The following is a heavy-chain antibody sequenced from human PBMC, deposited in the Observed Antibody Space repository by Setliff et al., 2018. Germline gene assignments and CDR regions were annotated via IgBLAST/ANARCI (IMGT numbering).Heavy chain of an antibody. J-gene: IGHJ6*02. CDR1: GFTFSSYS. D-gene: IGHD2-15*01. CDR3: ARDFPLGVPNGIKLLPPLNMDV. V-gene: IGHV3-48*04. Sequence: GGSLRLSCAASGFTFSSYSMNWVRQAPGKGLEWVSYISSSSSTIYYADSVKRRFTISRDNAKNSMYLQMNSLRAEDTAVYYCARDFPLGVPNGIKLLPPLNMDVCGQGTTVTVSS. CDR2: ISSSSSTI.